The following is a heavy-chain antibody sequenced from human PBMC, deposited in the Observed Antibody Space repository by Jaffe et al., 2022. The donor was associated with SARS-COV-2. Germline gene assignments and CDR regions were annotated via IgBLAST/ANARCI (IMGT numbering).Heavy chain of an antibody. CDR2: ISAYNGNT. CDR1: GYTFTSYG. J-gene: IGHJ6*02. D-gene: IGHD2-15*01. CDR3: AREGRGYCSGGSCYYYYYGMDV. Sequence: QVQLVQSGAEVKKPGASVKVSCKASGYTFTSYGISWVRQAPGQGLEWMGWISAYNGNTNYAQKLQGRVTMTTDTSTSTAYMELRSLRSDDTAVYYCAREGRGYCSGGSCYYYYYGMDVWGQGTTVTVSS. V-gene: IGHV1-18*01.